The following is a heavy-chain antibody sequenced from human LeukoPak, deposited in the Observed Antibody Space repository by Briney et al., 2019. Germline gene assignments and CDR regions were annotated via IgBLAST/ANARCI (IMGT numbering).Heavy chain of an antibody. J-gene: IGHJ4*02. D-gene: IGHD6-13*01. V-gene: IGHV4-39*01. Sequence: PSETLSLTCTVSGGSISSGNYYWGWIRQPPGKGLEWIGRVYYSRSTYYHPSLKSRVTISAHMSNNQFSLRQSSVTAADTAVYYCAKTVSLRSSWTGFDYWGQGTLVTVSS. CDR1: GGSISSGNYY. CDR2: VYYSRST. CDR3: AKTVSLRSSWTGFDY.